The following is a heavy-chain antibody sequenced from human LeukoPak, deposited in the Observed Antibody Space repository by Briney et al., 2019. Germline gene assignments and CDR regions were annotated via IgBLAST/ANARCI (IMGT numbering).Heavy chain of an antibody. V-gene: IGHV3-48*03. CDR1: GFTFSSYE. CDR2: ITSSGSVI. J-gene: IGHJ4*02. Sequence: GGSLRLSWAVSGFTFSSYEMNWVRQAPGKGLEWVSYITSSGSVIYYADPVKGRFTISRGNAKNSLYLQMNSLRAEDTAVYYCARVGVDGSGTYGDYWGQGTLVTVSS. CDR3: ARVGVDGSGTYGDY. D-gene: IGHD3-10*01.